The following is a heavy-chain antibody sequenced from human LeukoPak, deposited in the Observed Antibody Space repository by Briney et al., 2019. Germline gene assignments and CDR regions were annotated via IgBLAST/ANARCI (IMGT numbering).Heavy chain of an antibody. CDR1: GGSISSSSYY. Sequence: PSETLSLTCTVSGGSISSSSYYWGWIRQPPGKGLEWIGSIYYSGSTYYNPSLKSRVTISVGTSKNQFSLKLSSVTAADTAVYYCARPGASGWELLYWGQGTLVTVSS. V-gene: IGHV4-39*07. D-gene: IGHD1-26*01. CDR2: IYYSGST. J-gene: IGHJ4*02. CDR3: ARPGASGWELLY.